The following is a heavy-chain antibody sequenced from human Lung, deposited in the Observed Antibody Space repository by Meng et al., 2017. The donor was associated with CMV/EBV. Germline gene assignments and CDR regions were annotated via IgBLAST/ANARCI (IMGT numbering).Heavy chain of an antibody. J-gene: IGHJ3*02. V-gene: IGHV4-39*07. Sequence: GSLRLXCPVSGDSITNSGYYWGWLRQAPGKGLEWIGSFYFGGTTFDNPSLKSRVAMSVDTSNNQFSLKLTSVTAADTAVYYCARDVAVIATPRYAFDIWGQGTXVTVSS. CDR2: FYFGGTT. D-gene: IGHD2-21*01. CDR1: GDSITNSGYY. CDR3: ARDVAVIATPRYAFDI.